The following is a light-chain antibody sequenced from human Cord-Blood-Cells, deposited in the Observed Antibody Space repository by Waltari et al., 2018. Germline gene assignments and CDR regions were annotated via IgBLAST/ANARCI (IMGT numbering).Light chain of an antibody. V-gene: IGKV3-15*01. Sequence: EIVMTQSPATLSVSPGERATLSFRASPSVSSNLAWYQQKPGQAPRLLIYGASTRATGIPARFSGSGSGTEFTLTISSLQSEDFAVYYCQQYNNWPRIFTFGPGTKVDIK. J-gene: IGKJ3*01. CDR1: PSVSSN. CDR3: QQYNNWPRIFT. CDR2: GAS.